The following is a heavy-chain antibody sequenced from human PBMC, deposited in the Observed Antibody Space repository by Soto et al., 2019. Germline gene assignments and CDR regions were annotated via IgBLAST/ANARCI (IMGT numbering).Heavy chain of an antibody. CDR1: GFTFEDYA. CDR3: AKETHSGNTYFEAFDV. D-gene: IGHD6-13*01. J-gene: IGHJ3*01. CDR2: ISWNSGKV. V-gene: IGHV3-9*01. Sequence: PGGSLRLSCVGSGFTFEDYAMHWVRQAPGKGLEWVSYISWNSGKVDYVDSVKGRFTISRDNANNSLYLQMNSLRPEDTAFYYCAKETHSGNTYFEAFDVWGQGTMVTVSS.